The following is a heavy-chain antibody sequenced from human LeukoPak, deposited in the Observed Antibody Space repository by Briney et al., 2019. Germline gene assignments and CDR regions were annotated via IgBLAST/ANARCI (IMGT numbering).Heavy chain of an antibody. Sequence: GGSLRLSCAASGFTFSDYYMSWIRQAPGKGLEWVSYISSGSSTYYADPVKGRFTISRDNAKNSLYLQMNSLRAEDTAVYHCARAAVVTSPFDYWGQGTLVTVSS. CDR3: ARAAVVTSPFDY. V-gene: IGHV3-11*01. J-gene: IGHJ4*02. D-gene: IGHD3-22*01. CDR2: ISSGSST. CDR1: GFTFSDYY.